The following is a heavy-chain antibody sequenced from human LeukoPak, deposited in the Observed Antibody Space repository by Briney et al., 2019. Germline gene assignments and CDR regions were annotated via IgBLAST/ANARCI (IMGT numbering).Heavy chain of an antibody. CDR3: ARMQYYDFWSGYYTSWFDP. J-gene: IGHJ5*02. V-gene: IGHV1-2*02. Sequence: ASVKVSCKASGYTFAGYYMHWVRHAPGQGLEWMGWINPNRGGTNYAQKFQGRVTMTRDTSVSTAYVELSRLRSDDTAVYYCARMQYYDFWSGYYTSWFDPWGQGTLVTVSS. CDR1: GYTFAGYY. CDR2: INPNRGGT. D-gene: IGHD3-3*01.